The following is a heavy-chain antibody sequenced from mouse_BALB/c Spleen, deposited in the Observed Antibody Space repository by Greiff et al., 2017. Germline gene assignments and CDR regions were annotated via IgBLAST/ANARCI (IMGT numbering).Heavy chain of an antibody. Sequence: EVQLQESGGGLVQPKGSLKLSCAASGFTFNTYAMNWVRQAPGKGLEWVARIRSKSNNYATYYADSVKDRFTISSDDSQSRLYLQMNNLKTEDTAMYYCVSEFITTALDDWGQGTTLTVSS. J-gene: IGHJ2*01. CDR2: IRSKSNNYAT. CDR1: GFTFNTYA. CDR3: VSEFITTALDD. V-gene: IGHV10-1*02. D-gene: IGHD1-2*01.